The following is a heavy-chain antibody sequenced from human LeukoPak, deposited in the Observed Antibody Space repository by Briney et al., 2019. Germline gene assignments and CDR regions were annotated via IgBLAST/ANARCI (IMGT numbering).Heavy chain of an antibody. V-gene: IGHV4-39*01. CDR2: IYYSGST. J-gene: IGHJ1*01. CDR3: ARGYFDWLSPRFQH. CDR1: GGSISSSSYY. D-gene: IGHD3-9*01. Sequence: PSETLSLTCTVSGGSISSSSYYWGWIRQPPGKGLEWIGSIYYSGSTYYNPSLKSRVTISVDKSKNQFSLKLSSVTAADTAVYYCARGYFDWLSPRFQHWGQGTLVTVSS.